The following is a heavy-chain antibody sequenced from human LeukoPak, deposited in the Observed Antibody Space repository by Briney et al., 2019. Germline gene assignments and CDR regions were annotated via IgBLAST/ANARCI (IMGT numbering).Heavy chain of an antibody. CDR1: GGSISSYY. D-gene: IGHD6-6*01. V-gene: IGHV4-59*01. Sequence: SETLSLTCTVSGGSISSYYWSWIRQPPGKGMEWIGYIYYSGSTNYNPSLKSRVTISVDTSKNQFSLKLSSVTAADTAVYYCARAYSSSHPGDYYYYYMDVWGKGTTVTVSS. J-gene: IGHJ6*03. CDR2: IYYSGST. CDR3: ARAYSSSHPGDYYYYYMDV.